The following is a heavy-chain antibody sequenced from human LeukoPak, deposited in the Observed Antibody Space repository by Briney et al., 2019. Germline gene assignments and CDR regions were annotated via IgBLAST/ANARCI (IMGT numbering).Heavy chain of an antibody. J-gene: IGHJ4*02. Sequence: PGGSLRLSCAASGFTFSSYAMHWVRQAPGKGLEWVAVISYDGSNKYYADSVKGRFTISRDNSKNTLYLQMNSLRAEDTAVYYCASPGYPDDYWGQGTLVTVSS. V-gene: IGHV3-30-3*01. CDR1: GFTFSSYA. CDR3: ASPGYPDDY. D-gene: IGHD5-12*01. CDR2: ISYDGSNK.